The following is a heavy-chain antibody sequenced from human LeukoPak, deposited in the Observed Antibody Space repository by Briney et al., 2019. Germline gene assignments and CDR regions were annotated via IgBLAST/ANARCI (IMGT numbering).Heavy chain of an antibody. D-gene: IGHD3-22*01. J-gene: IGHJ3*02. V-gene: IGHV3-53*01. CDR1: GFSVRHYA. Sequence: GGSLRLSCAASGFSVRHYAMSWVRQAPGKGLEWVSVTYTGGNSYYAGSVQGRFIISRDISKNTLYLQMNNLRAEDSALYHCARGGRGSAAVVAPRSFDIWGQGTMVTVSS. CDR3: ARGGRGSAAVVAPRSFDI. CDR2: TYTGGNS.